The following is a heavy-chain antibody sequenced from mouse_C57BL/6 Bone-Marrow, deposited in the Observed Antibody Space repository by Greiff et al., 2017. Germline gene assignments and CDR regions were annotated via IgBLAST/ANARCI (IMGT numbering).Heavy chain of an antibody. J-gene: IGHJ4*01. CDR2: INPSSGYT. CDR1: GYTFTSYW. V-gene: IGHV1-7*01. Sequence: QVQLKESGAELAKPGASVKLSCKASGYTFTSYWMHWVKQRPGQGLEWIGYINPSSGYTKYNQKFKDKATLTADKSSSTAYMQLSSLTYEDSAVXYCSRWFYAIDYWGQGTSVTVSS. CDR3: SRWFYAIDY. D-gene: IGHD2-2*01.